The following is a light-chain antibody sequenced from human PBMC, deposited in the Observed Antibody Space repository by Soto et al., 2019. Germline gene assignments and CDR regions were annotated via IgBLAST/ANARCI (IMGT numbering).Light chain of an antibody. Sequence: DLHMTQYPSTMSVPVGARVPLPRWASQTIDSSLAWYQRRPGQPPKLLIYNASTRASGVPARFSGSGSGTDFTLTISSLQSEDFAVYYCQHYHFWPYTFGQGTKVDIK. CDR2: NAS. J-gene: IGKJ2*01. CDR1: QTIDSS. V-gene: IGKV1-5*03. CDR3: QHYHFWPYT.